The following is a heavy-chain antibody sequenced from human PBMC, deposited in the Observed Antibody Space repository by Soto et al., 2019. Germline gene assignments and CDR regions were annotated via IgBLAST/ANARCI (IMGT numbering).Heavy chain of an antibody. CDR2: IVVGSGAT. CDR3: AALPDVCYDFWGDYYTPTSPFDQ. V-gene: IGHV1-58*02. J-gene: IGHJ4*02. Sequence: QVQLVQSGPDVKNPGTSVKVSCRTSGFKFRYSAMQWVRQARGQGLEWIGWIVVGSGATHLAPKFQGRVTITRDLPTNTSYLEVASLRFEDTATYFCAALPDVCYDFWGDYYTPTSPFDQWGQGTQVTVSS. CDR1: GFKFRYSA. D-gene: IGHD3-3*01.